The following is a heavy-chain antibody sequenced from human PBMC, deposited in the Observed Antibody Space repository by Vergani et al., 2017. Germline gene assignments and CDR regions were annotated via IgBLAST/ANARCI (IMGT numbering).Heavy chain of an antibody. V-gene: IGHV4-39*01. J-gene: IGHJ3*02. CDR1: GGSISSRSYY. CDR2: IYYSGST. Sequence: QLQLQESGPGLVKPSETLSLTCTVSGGSISSRSYYWGWIRQPPGKGLEWIGSIYYSGSTYYNPSLRSRVTISVDTSKNQFSLKLSSVTAADTAVYYCARHAYSSSWYAFDIWGQGTMVTVSS. D-gene: IGHD6-13*01. CDR3: ARHAYSSSWYAFDI.